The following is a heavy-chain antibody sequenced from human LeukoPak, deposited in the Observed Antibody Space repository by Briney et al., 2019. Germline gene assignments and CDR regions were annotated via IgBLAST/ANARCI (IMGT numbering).Heavy chain of an antibody. J-gene: IGHJ6*02. CDR2: IYPGDSDT. CDR3: ARPIAAAAPYYYYYGMDV. CDR1: GYSFASYW. V-gene: IGHV5-51*01. D-gene: IGHD6-13*01. Sequence: GESLKISCKGSGYSFASYWIGWVRQMPGKGLEWMGIIYPGDSDTRYSPSFQGQVTISADKSISTAYLQWSSLKASDTAMYYCARPIAAAAPYYYYYGMDVWGQGTTVTVSS.